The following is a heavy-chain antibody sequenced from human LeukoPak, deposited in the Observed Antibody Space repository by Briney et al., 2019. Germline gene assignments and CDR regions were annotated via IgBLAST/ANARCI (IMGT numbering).Heavy chain of an antibody. J-gene: IGHJ5*02. V-gene: IGHV4-39*01. CDR1: GGSISSSSYY. CDR2: IYYSGST. Sequence: SETLSLTCTVSGGSISSSSYYWGWIRQPPGKGLEWIGSIYYSGSTYYNPSLKSRVTIPVDTSKNQFSLKLSSVTAADTAVYYCAGSSIAARPGLRRYWFDPWGQGTLVTVSS. D-gene: IGHD6-6*01. CDR3: AGSSIAARPGLRRYWFDP.